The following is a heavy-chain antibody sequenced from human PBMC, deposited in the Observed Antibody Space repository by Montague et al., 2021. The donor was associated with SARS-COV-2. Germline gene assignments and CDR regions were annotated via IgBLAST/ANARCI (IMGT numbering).Heavy chain of an antibody. J-gene: IGHJ6*02. Sequence: SKTLSLTCTVSGGSISSYYWSWIRQSSGEGLEWIGRIHTSGSTDXNPSLNSRVTMSVDTSKNQFSLKLSSVTAADTAVYYCASGKYYDFWSGYYSHDYVSGMDVWGQGTTVTVSS. CDR3: ASGKYYDFWSGYYSHDYVSGMDV. CDR1: GGSISSYY. D-gene: IGHD3-3*01. V-gene: IGHV4-4*07. CDR2: IHTSGST.